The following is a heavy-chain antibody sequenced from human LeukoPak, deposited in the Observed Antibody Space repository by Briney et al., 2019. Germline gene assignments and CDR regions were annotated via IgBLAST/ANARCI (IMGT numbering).Heavy chain of an antibody. CDR2: IYHSGST. CDR3: ARDPLGSSSWHDY. CDR1: GGSISSSNW. J-gene: IGHJ4*02. Sequence: PSETLSLTCAVSGGSISSSNWWSWVRQPPGKGLEWIGEIYHSGSTNYNPSLKSRVTISVDKSKNQFSLKLSSVTAADTAVYYCARDPLGSSSWHDYWGQGTLVTVSS. V-gene: IGHV4-4*02. D-gene: IGHD6-13*01.